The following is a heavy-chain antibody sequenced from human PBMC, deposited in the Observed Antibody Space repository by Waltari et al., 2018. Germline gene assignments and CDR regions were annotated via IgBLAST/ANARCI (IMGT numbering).Heavy chain of an antibody. J-gene: IGHJ4*02. CDR1: GFTFSSYS. Sequence: EVQLVESGGGLVKPGGSLRLSCAASGFTFSSYSMNWVRQAPGKGVELVSSISSSRSYIDYADSLKVRFTISRDNAKNSLYLQMNSLRSEDTAVYDCARDSVLDYWGQGTLFTVSS. CDR2: ISSSRSYI. CDR3: ARDSVLDY. V-gene: IGHV3-21*01. D-gene: IGHD3-10*01.